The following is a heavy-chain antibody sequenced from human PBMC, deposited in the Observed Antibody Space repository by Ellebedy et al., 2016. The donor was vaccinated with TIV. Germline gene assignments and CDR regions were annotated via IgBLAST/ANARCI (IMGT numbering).Heavy chain of an antibody. CDR2: IQFDGTKE. D-gene: IGHD3-10*01. Sequence: GGSLRLSCAASGFTFRTYGMHWVRQAPGKGLEWVAFIQFDGTKENYADSVKGRFAISRDNAKNSLYLQMNSLRAEDTAVYYCATHGGWFGEYRALDAFDIWGQGTMVTVSS. CDR3: ATHGGWFGEYRALDAFDI. J-gene: IGHJ3*02. CDR1: GFTFRTYG. V-gene: IGHV3-30*02.